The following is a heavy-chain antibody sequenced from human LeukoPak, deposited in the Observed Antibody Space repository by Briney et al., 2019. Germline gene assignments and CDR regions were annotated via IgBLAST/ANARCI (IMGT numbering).Heavy chain of an antibody. D-gene: IGHD6-19*01. CDR2: IYYSGST. CDR3: ASIAVAGTEDY. CDR1: GGSISSYY. V-gene: IGHV4-59*08. J-gene: IGHJ4*02. Sequence: SETLSLTCTVSGGSISSYYWSWIRQPPGKGLEWIGYIYYSGSTNYNPSLKSRVTISVDTSKNQFSLKLSSVTAADTAVYYCASIAVAGTEDYWGQGTLVTVSS.